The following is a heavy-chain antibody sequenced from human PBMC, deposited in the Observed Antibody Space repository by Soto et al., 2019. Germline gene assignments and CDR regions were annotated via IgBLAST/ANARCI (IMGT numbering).Heavy chain of an antibody. CDR3: ARSRIAAWYYFDY. CDR1: GGSISSSSYY. CDR2: IYYSGST. Sequence: SETLSLTCTVSGGSISSSSYYWGWIRQPPGKGLEWIGSIYYSGSTYYNPSLKSRVTISVDTSKNQFSLKLSSVTAADTAVYYCARSRIAAWYYFDYWGQGTLVTVSS. D-gene: IGHD6-6*01. J-gene: IGHJ4*02. V-gene: IGHV4-39*01.